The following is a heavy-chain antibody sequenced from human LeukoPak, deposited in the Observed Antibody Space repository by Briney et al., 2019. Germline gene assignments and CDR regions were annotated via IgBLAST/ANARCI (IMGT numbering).Heavy chain of an antibody. D-gene: IGHD4-17*01. V-gene: IGHV3-20*04. J-gene: IGHJ4*02. CDR3: ARSVYGDYISSPFDY. CDR1: GFTFDDYG. CDR2: INWNGGST. Sequence: GGSLGLSCAASGFTFDDYGMSWVRQAPGKGLEWVSGINWNGGSTGYADSVKGRFTISRDNAKNSLYLQMNSLRAEDTALYYCARSVYGDYISSPFDYWGQGTLVTVSS.